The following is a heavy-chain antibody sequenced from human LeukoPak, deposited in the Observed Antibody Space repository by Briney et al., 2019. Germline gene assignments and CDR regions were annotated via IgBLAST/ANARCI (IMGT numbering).Heavy chain of an antibody. CDR3: AREGGYSSSWSIN. Sequence: SETLPLTCTVSGGSISSGSYYWSWIRQPAGKGLEWIGRIYTSGSTNYNPSLKSRVTISVDTSKNQFSLKLSSVTAADTAVYYCAREGGYSSSWSINWGQGTLVTVSS. V-gene: IGHV4-61*02. D-gene: IGHD6-13*01. CDR2: IYTSGST. J-gene: IGHJ4*02. CDR1: GGSISSGSYY.